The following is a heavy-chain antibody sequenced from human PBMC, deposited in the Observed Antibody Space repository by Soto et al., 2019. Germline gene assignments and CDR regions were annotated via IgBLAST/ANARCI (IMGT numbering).Heavy chain of an antibody. CDR1: GGSISSYY. Sequence: ETLSLTCTVSGGSISSYYWSWIRQPPGKGLEWIGYIYYSGSTNYNPSLKSRVTISVDTSKNQFSLKLSSVTAADTAVYYCASSGWYGNWFDPWGQGTLVTVSS. CDR3: ASSGWYGNWFDP. CDR2: IYYSGST. J-gene: IGHJ5*02. D-gene: IGHD6-19*01. V-gene: IGHV4-59*01.